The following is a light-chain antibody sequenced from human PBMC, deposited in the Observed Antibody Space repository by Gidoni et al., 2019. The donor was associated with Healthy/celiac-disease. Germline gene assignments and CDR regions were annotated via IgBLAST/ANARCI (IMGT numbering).Light chain of an antibody. Sequence: SSELTQDPALSVALGQTVRITCQGDSLRSHYASWYQKNPGQAPVLGIYGKNNRPSGIPDRFACSSSGNTASLTITGAQAEDEADYYCNSRDSSGNPVFGVGTKLTVL. CDR2: GKN. CDR1: SLRSHY. V-gene: IGLV3-19*01. J-gene: IGLJ2*01. CDR3: NSRDSSGNPV.